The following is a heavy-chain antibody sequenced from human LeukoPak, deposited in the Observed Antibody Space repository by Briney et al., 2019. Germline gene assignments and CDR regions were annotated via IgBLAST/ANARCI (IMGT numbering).Heavy chain of an antibody. CDR2: INHSGST. D-gene: IGHD5-18*01. CDR3: ASSVGNTAIDY. V-gene: IGHV4-34*01. J-gene: IGHJ4*02. Sequence: SETLSLTCAVYGGSFSGHYWSWIRQPPGKGLEWIGEINHSGSTNYNPSLKSRVTISVDTSKNQFSLKLSSVTAADTAVYYCASSVGNTAIDYWGQGTLVTVSS. CDR1: GGSFSGHY.